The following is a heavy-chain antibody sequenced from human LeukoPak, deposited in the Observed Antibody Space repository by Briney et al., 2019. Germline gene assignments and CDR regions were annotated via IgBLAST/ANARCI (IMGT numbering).Heavy chain of an antibody. Sequence: GGSLRLSCAASGFTFSSYVMHWVRQAPGKGLEWVAIISYDGSNEYYADSVKGRFTISRDNSKNTLYLQMNSLRAEDTALYYCAKDSRAVATIPLPDYWGQGTLVTVSS. V-gene: IGHV3-30*04. D-gene: IGHD5-24*01. J-gene: IGHJ4*02. CDR1: GFTFSSYV. CDR3: AKDSRAVATIPLPDY. CDR2: ISYDGSNE.